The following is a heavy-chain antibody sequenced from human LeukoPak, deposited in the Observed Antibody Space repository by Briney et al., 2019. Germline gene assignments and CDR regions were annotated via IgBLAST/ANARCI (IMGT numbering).Heavy chain of an antibody. Sequence: SQTLSLTCTVSGGSILDSTYYWAWIRQPPGKGLEWIETIFYTGNTHYNPSLKSRVTMSVDTVKNQFSLNLNSVTAADTGVYYCARQSSGYYYGWFDPWGQGTLVTVSS. V-gene: IGHV4-39*01. CDR1: GGSILDSTYY. J-gene: IGHJ5*02. CDR2: IFYTGNT. D-gene: IGHD3-22*01. CDR3: ARQSSGYYYGWFDP.